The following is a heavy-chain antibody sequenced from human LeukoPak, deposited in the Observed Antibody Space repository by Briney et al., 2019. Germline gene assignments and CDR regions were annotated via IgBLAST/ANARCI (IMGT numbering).Heavy chain of an antibody. CDR3: AKDLGGLNYFDY. V-gene: IGHV3-30*18. J-gene: IGHJ4*02. CDR1: GFTFSSYE. D-gene: IGHD3-16*01. Sequence: PGGSLRLSCAASGFTFSSYEMNWVRQAPGKGLEWVAVISYDGSNKYYADSVKGRFTISRDNSKSTLYLQMNSLRAEDTAIYYCAKDLGGLNYFDYWGQGTLVTVSS. CDR2: ISYDGSNK.